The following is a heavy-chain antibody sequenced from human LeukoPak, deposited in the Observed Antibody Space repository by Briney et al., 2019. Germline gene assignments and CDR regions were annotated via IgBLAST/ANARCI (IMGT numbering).Heavy chain of an antibody. CDR1: EFTFGDYA. J-gene: IGHJ4*02. Sequence: GGSLRLSCTASEFTFGDYAMSWVRQAPGKGLEWVGFIRSKAYGGTTEYAASVKGRFTISRDDSKSIAYLQMNSLKTEYTAVYYCTRRWPVDYWGQGTLVTVSS. CDR2: IRSKAYGGTT. V-gene: IGHV3-49*04. CDR3: TRRWPVDY. D-gene: IGHD4-23*01.